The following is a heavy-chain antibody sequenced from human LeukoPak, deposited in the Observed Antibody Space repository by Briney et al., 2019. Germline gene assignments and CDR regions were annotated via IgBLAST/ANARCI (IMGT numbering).Heavy chain of an antibody. CDR3: ARDRPVVPAATGYYYGMDV. Sequence: ASVKVSCKASGYTFTSYGISWVRQAPGQGLEWMGRISAYNGNTNYAQKLQGRVTMTTDTSTSTAYMELRSLRSDDTAVYYCARDRPVVPAATGYYYGMDVWGQGTTVTVSS. V-gene: IGHV1-18*01. CDR2: ISAYNGNT. D-gene: IGHD2-2*01. J-gene: IGHJ6*02. CDR1: GYTFTSYG.